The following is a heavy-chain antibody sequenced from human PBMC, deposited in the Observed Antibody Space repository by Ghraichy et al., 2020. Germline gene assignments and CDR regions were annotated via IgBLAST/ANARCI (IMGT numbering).Heavy chain of an antibody. CDR2: TFYRSKWYN. CDR1: GDSVSSNSAA. D-gene: IGHD4-17*01. Sequence: SQTLSLTCVISGDSVSSNSAAWLWIRQSPSRGLEWLARTFYRSKWYNDYAASVRSRITINADTSKNQFSLQLNSVTPEDTAVYYCVRDWGYGPLDCWGQGTLVTVSS. V-gene: IGHV6-1*01. CDR3: VRDWGYGPLDC. J-gene: IGHJ4*02.